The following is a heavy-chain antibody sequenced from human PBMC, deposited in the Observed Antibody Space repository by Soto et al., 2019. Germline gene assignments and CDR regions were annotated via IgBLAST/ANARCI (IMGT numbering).Heavy chain of an antibody. CDR2: IYWDDDK. D-gene: IGHD3-3*01. V-gene: IGHV2-5*08. Sequence: TLSLTCTVSGGSISSYYWSWIRQPPGKGLEWLALIYWDDDKRYSPSLKSRLTITKDTSKNQVVLTMTNMDPVDTATYYCAHLRFLEWLPYFDYWGQGTLVTVSS. CDR3: AHLRFLEWLPYFDY. J-gene: IGHJ4*02. CDR1: GGSISSYYW.